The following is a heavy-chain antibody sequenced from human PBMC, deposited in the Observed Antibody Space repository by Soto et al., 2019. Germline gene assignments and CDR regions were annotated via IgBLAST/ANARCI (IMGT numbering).Heavy chain of an antibody. CDR2: ISAYNGNT. CDR1: GYTFTSYG. V-gene: IGHV1-18*01. CDR3: ARIPDCTNGVCYVDAEYFQH. J-gene: IGHJ1*01. Sequence: GASVKVSCKASGYTFTSYGISWVRQAPGQGLEWMGWISAYNGNTNYAQKLQGRVTMTTDTSTSTAYMELRSLRSDDTAVYYCARIPDCTNGVCYVDAEYFQHWGQGTLVTVS. D-gene: IGHD2-8*01.